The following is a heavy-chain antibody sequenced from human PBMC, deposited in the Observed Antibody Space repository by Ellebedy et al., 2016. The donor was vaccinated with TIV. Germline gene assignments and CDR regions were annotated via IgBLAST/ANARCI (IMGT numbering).Heavy chain of an antibody. CDR1: GYGFRASD. D-gene: IGHD2/OR15-2a*01. CDR3: VRWEYCTSHSCSPT. J-gene: IGHJ5*02. CDR2: MHPGSGNT. Sequence: ASVKVSCXASGYGFRASDINWVRQATGQRLEWMGWMHPGSGNTAYADNFQGRVSMTRDTSITTAYMELTSLTSEDTAVYYCVRWEYCTSHSCSPTWGQGTLVTVSS. V-gene: IGHV1-8*02.